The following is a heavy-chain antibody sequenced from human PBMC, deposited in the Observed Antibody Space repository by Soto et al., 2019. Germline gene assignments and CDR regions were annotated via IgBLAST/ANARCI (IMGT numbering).Heavy chain of an antibody. J-gene: IGHJ6*02. Sequence: GGSLRLSCAASGFTFSIYGMHWVRHAPGKGLEWVAVISYDGSNKYYADSVKGRFTISRDNSKNTLYLQMNSLRAEDTAVYYCAKSEVTTILHPNYYYYGMDVWGQGTTVTVSS. V-gene: IGHV3-30*18. CDR1: GFTFSIYG. CDR2: ISYDGSNK. CDR3: AKSEVTTILHPNYYYYGMDV. D-gene: IGHD4-4*01.